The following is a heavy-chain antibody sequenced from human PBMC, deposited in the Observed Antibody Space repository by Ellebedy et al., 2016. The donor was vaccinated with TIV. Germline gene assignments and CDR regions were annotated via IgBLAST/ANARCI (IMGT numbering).Heavy chain of an antibody. CDR2: ISSSSSTI. J-gene: IGHJ5*02. CDR1: GFTFSSYS. Sequence: GGSLRLXCAASGFTFSSYSMNWVRQAPGKGLEWVSYISSSSSTIYYADSVKGRFTISRDNAKNSLYLQMNSLRDEDTAVYYCARDRDSGYITIFGEKHWFNPWGQGTLVTVSS. D-gene: IGHD3-3*01. CDR3: ARDRDSGYITIFGEKHWFNP. V-gene: IGHV3-48*02.